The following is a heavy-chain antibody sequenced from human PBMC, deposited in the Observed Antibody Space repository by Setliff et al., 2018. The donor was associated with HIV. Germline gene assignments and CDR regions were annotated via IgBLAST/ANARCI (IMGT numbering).Heavy chain of an antibody. CDR2: IYHSGST. J-gene: IGHJ3*02. CDR1: GDSINSGDYY. Sequence: PSETLSLTCTVSGDSINSGDYYWSWIRQPPGKGLEWIGYIYHSGSTHYNPSLNSRVAFSVDTSKNQFSLKLYSVTVADTAFYYCARADSSSWFFATFDIWGQGTMVTV. D-gene: IGHD6-13*01. V-gene: IGHV4-30-4*01. CDR3: ARADSSSWFFATFDI.